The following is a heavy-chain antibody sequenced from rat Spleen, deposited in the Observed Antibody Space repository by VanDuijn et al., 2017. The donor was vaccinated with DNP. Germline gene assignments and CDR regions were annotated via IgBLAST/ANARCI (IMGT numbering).Heavy chain of an antibody. D-gene: IGHD1-4*01. Sequence: EVQLVESDGGLVQPGRSMKLSCAASGFTFSNYGMAWVRQAPKKGLEWVATISYDGSDTYYRDSVKGRFTISRDNAKSTLYLQMDSLRSEDTATYYCASRPPPTRGPFDYWGQGVTVTVSS. CDR2: ISYDGSDT. CDR1: GFTFSNYG. J-gene: IGHJ2*01. V-gene: IGHV5-29*01. CDR3: ASRPPPTRGPFDY.